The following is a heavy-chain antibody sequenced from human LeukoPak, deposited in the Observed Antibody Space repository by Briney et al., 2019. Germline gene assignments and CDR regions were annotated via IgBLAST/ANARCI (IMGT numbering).Heavy chain of an antibody. Sequence: GGSLRLSCAASGFTFSSYGMHWLRQAPGKALEWVAVISYDGSNKYYADSVKGRFTISRDNSKNTLYLQMNSLRAEDTAVYYCAKERVRGVIIVYYFDYWGQGTLVTVSS. CDR3: AKERVRGVIIVYYFDY. D-gene: IGHD3-10*01. J-gene: IGHJ4*02. CDR1: GFTFSSYG. CDR2: ISYDGSNK. V-gene: IGHV3-30*18.